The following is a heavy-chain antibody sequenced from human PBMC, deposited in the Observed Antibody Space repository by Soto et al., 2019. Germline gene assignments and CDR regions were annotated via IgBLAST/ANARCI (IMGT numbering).Heavy chain of an antibody. D-gene: IGHD2-21*01. CDR1: GFSFSSYA. CDR3: ARDTFWRLDY. J-gene: IGHJ4*02. V-gene: IGHV3-30-3*01. CDR2: ISYDGSNK. Sequence: QVQLVESGGGVVQPGRSLRLSCAASGFSFSSYAMHWVRQAPGKGLEWVAVISYDGSNKYYADSVKGRFTISRDNSKNTLYLQMNSLRAEDTAVYYCARDTFWRLDYWGQGTLVTVSS.